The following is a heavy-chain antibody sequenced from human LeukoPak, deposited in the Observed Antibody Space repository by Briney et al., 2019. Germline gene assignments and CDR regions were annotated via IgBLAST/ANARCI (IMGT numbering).Heavy chain of an antibody. CDR2: IIPIFGTA. J-gene: IGHJ4*02. CDR1: GGTFSSYA. D-gene: IGHD1-26*01. Sequence: GASVKVSCKASGGTFSSYAISWVRQAPGQGLEWMGGIIPIFGTANYAQKFQGRVTITADKSTSTAYMELSSLRSEDTAVYYCARDHEHDLVGATGSDFDYWGQGTLVTVSS. CDR3: ARDHEHDLVGATGSDFDY. V-gene: IGHV1-69*06.